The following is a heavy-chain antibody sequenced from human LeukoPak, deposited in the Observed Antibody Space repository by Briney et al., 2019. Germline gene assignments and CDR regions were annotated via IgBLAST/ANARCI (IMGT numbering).Heavy chain of an antibody. D-gene: IGHD3-22*01. J-gene: IGHJ4*02. CDR1: GFTFSSYW. CDR3: ARVGMYYYDSSGYYPTYYFDY. Sequence: PGGSLRLSCAASGFTFSSYWMSWVRQAPGKGLEWVANIKQDGSEKYYVDSVKGRFTISRGNAKNSLYLQMNSLRAEDTAVYYCARVGMYYYDSSGYYPTYYFDYWGQGTLVTVSS. CDR2: IKQDGSEK. V-gene: IGHV3-7*01.